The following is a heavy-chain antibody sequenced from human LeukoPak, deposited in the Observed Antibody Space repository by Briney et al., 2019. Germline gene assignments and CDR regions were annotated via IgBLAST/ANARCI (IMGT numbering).Heavy chain of an antibody. D-gene: IGHD2-8*01. CDR2: IRRKAYAGTP. CDR1: GFLFGDYG. Sequence: GGSLRLSCTCSGFLFGDYGMSWVRQAPGTGPEWLGFIRRKAYAGTPEYALSLNGRFTISRDDFQSIAYLEMNSLGTEDTAVYYCTREWRYCTTGACFPRRHYYGLDVWGQGPTVTVSS. J-gene: IGHJ6*02. V-gene: IGHV3-49*04. CDR3: TREWRYCTTGACFPRRHYYGLDV.